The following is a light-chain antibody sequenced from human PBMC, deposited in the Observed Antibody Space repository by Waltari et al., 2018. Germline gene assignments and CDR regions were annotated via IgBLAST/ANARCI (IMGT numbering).Light chain of an antibody. Sequence: IVLTQSPGTLSLSPGESATLPCRASQSLTRRYLAWYQQKPGQAPRLLIYGASSRAAGIPDRFSGSGSGTDFTLTISRLEPEDFAVYYCQQYGSSVMYTFGQGTKLEIK. CDR1: QSLTRRY. J-gene: IGKJ2*01. V-gene: IGKV3-20*01. CDR3: QQYGSSVMYT. CDR2: GAS.